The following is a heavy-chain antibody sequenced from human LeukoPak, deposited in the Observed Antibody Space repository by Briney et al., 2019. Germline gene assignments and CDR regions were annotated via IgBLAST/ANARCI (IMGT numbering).Heavy chain of an antibody. J-gene: IGHJ4*02. V-gene: IGHV3-53*01. CDR3: AREYSSSGGFDY. CDR1: GFTFSSNY. Sequence: GGSLRLSCAASGFTFSSNYMSWVRQAPGKGLERVSVIYSGGSTYYADYVKGRLTISRDNSKNTLYLQMNSLRAEDTAVYYCAREYSSSGGFDYWGQGTLVTVSS. CDR2: IYSGGST. D-gene: IGHD6-6*01.